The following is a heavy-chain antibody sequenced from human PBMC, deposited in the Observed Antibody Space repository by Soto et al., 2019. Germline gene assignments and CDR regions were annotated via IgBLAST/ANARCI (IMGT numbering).Heavy chain of an antibody. D-gene: IGHD6-13*01. CDR1: SDSISSYY. CDR2: ISYSGST. J-gene: IGHJ4*02. Sequence: QVQLQESGPGLVKPSETLSLTCTVSSDSISSYYWSWIRQPPGKRLEWIGYISYSGSTDYNPSLKSRVTISGDTSKNQFSLKESSVTAADTAVYYCARGTSWQLPFDYWGQGTLVTVSS. V-gene: IGHV4-59*01. CDR3: ARGTSWQLPFDY.